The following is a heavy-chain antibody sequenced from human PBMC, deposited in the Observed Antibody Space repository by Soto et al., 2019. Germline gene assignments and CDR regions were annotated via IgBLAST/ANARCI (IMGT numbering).Heavy chain of an antibody. CDR1: GFSLSTSGMC. D-gene: IGHD6-19*01. CDR3: ARSSGWYGYYYYGMDV. V-gene: IGHV2-70*01. CDR2: IDWDDDK. J-gene: IGHJ6*02. Sequence: GSGPTLVNPTQTLTLTCTFSGFSLSTSGMCVSWIRQPPGKALEWLALIDWDDDKYYSTSLKTRLTISKDTSKNQVVLTMTNMDPVDTATYYCARSSGWYGYYYYGMDVWGQGTTVTVS.